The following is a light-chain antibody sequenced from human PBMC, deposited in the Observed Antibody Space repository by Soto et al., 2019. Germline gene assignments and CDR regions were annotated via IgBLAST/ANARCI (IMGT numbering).Light chain of an antibody. V-gene: IGLV2-18*02. J-gene: IGLJ2*01. CDR3: SSYTSSSTFV. CDR1: STDVGNYNR. CDR2: DVS. Sequence: QSVLTQPPSVSGSPGQSVTISCTGTSTDVGNYNRVSWYQQPPGTAPKLMIYDVSNRPSGVPDRFSGSKSGNTASLTISGLQAEDEADYYCSSYTSSSTFVFGGGTKVTVL.